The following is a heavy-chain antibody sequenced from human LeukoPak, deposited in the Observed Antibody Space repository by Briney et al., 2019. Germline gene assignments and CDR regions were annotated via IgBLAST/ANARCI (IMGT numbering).Heavy chain of an antibody. CDR1: GFTFSSYG. Sequence: GGSLRLSCAASGFTFSSYGMHWVRQAPGEGLEWVAFIRYDGSNKYYADSVKGRFTISRDNSKNTLYLQMNSLRAEDTAVYYCARGYSSSWYGDYWGQGTLVTVSS. CDR3: ARGYSSSWYGDY. V-gene: IGHV3-30*02. J-gene: IGHJ4*02. CDR2: IRYDGSNK. D-gene: IGHD6-13*01.